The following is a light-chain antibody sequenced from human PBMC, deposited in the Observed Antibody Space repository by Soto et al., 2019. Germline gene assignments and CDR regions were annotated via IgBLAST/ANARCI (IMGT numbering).Light chain of an antibody. CDR1: SSDVGGYNY. CDR3: SSFSSSTIPDV. V-gene: IGLV2-14*01. Sequence: QSVLTQPASVSGSPGQSITISCTGTSSDVGGYNYVSWYQQHPGKAPKLMIYEVSNRPSGISNRFSGSKSGSTASLTISGLQAEDEADYYCSSFSSSTIPDVFGTGTKVPS. CDR2: EVS. J-gene: IGLJ1*01.